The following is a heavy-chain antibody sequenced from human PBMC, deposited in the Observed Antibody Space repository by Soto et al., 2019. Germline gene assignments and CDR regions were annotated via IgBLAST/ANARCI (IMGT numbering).Heavy chain of an antibody. CDR1: CGSISSGDYY. CDR3: ARVVPATPNWFDP. J-gene: IGHJ5*02. CDR2: IYYSGST. D-gene: IGHD2-2*01. V-gene: IGHV4-30-4*01. Sequence: SETLSLTCTVSCGSISSGDYYWSWIRQPPGKGLEWIGYIYYSGSTYYNPSLKSRVTISVDTSKNQFSLKLSSVTAADTAVYYCARVVPATPNWFDPWGQGTLVTVSS.